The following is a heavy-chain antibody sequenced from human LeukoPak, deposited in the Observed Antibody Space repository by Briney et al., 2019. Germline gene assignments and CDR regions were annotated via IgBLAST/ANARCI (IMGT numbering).Heavy chain of an antibody. J-gene: IGHJ4*02. CDR3: ARDGRGGYYDY. Sequence: ASVKVSCKASGYTFTSYGISWVRQAPGQGLEWMGWISAYNGNTNYAQKFQGRVTITADKSTSTAYTELSSLRSEDTAVYYCARDGRGGYYDYWGQGTLVTVSS. V-gene: IGHV1-18*01. D-gene: IGHD3-22*01. CDR1: GYTFTSYG. CDR2: ISAYNGNT.